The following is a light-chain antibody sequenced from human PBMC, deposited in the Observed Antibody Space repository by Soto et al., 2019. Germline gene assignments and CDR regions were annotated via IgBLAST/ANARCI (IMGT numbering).Light chain of an antibody. Sequence: QSVLTQPASVSGSPGQSITISCTGTSSVVGSYNLVSWYQQHPGKAPKLMIYEVSKRPSGVSNRFSGSKSANTASLTISGLQADDEADYYCCSYGGRSTYVFGTGTKATVL. CDR2: EVS. CDR1: SSVVGSYNL. J-gene: IGLJ1*01. V-gene: IGLV2-23*02. CDR3: CSYGGRSTYV.